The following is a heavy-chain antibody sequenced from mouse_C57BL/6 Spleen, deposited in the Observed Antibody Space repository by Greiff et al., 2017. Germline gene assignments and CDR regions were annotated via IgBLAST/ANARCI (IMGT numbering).Heavy chain of an antibody. J-gene: IGHJ2*01. Sequence: QVQLQQPGAELVRPGSSVKLSCKASGYTFTSYWMDWVKQRPGQGLEWIGNIYPSDSETHYNQKFKDKATLTVDKSSSTAYMHLSSLTSDDSAVYYCARGSSPFDYWGQGTTLTVSS. V-gene: IGHV1-61*01. CDR2: IYPSDSET. CDR3: ARGSSPFDY. D-gene: IGHD1-1*01. CDR1: GYTFTSYW.